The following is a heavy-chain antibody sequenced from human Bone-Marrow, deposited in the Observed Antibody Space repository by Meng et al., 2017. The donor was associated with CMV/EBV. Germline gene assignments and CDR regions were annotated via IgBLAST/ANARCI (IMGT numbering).Heavy chain of an antibody. V-gene: IGHV3-30*14. CDR3: ASTTVLYSGYEGAANDN. CDR1: GFTFSSYA. Sequence: GESLKISCAASGFTFSSYAMHWVRQAPGKGLEWVAVISYDGSNKYYADSVKGRFTISRDNSKNTLYLQMNSLRAEDTAVYYCASTTVLYSGYEGAANDNWGQGKLVNVDS. CDR2: ISYDGSNK. J-gene: IGHJ4*02. D-gene: IGHD5-12*01.